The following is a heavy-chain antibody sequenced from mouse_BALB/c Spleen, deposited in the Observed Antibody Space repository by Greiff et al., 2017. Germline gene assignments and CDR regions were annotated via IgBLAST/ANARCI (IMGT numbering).Heavy chain of an antibody. J-gene: IGHJ4*01. CDR1: GFNIKDTY. CDR3: ASDWPYAMDY. D-gene: IGHD2-13*01. Sequence: EVQLQQSGAELVKPGASVKLSCTASGFNIKDTYMHWVKQRPEQGLEWIGRIDPANGNTKYDPKFQGKATITADTSSNTAYLQLSSLTSEDTAVYYCASDWPYAMDYWGQGTSDTVSS. CDR2: IDPANGNT. V-gene: IGHV14-3*02.